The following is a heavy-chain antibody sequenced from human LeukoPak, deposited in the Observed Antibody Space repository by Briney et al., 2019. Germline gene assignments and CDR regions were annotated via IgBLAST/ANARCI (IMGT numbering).Heavy chain of an antibody. D-gene: IGHD3-10*01. CDR1: GFTFSSYS. J-gene: IGHJ6*03. CDR2: ISSSSSYI. Sequence: GGSLRLSCAASGFTFSSYSMNWVRQAPGKGLEWVSSISSSSSYIYYADSVKGRFTISRDNAKNSLYLQMNSLRAEDTAVYYCARVVSYGSGSFYYYYYMDVWGKGTTVTVSS. CDR3: ARVVSYGSGSFYYYYYMDV. V-gene: IGHV3-21*01.